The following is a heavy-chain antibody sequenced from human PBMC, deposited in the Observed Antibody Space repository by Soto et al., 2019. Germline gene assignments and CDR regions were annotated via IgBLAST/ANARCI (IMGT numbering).Heavy chain of an antibody. CDR2: IAWDDDK. V-gene: IGHV2-70*01. CDR3: ARTYYYYDSSGYDFDY. D-gene: IGHD3-22*01. Sequence: SGPTLVNPTQTLTLTCTFSGFSLSTSGMCVSWIRQPPGKALEWLALIAWDDDKYYSTSLKTRLTISKDTSKNQVVLTMTNMDPVATATYYCARTYYYYDSSGYDFDYWGQGTLVTVSS. J-gene: IGHJ4*02. CDR1: GFSLSTSGMC.